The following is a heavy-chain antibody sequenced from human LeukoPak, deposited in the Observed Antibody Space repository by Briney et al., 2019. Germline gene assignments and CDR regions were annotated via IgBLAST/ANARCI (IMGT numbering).Heavy chain of an antibody. V-gene: IGHV3-30*03. CDR2: ITYDDFYK. Sequence: PGGSLRLSCAASGFTFRSYGMHWVRQAPGKGLEWVALITYDDFYKYYGDSVKGRFTISRDNAKNSLYLQMNSLRAEDTAVYYCAASITMFDYWGQGTLVTVSS. D-gene: IGHD3-10*01. CDR1: GFTFRSYG. CDR3: AASITMFDY. J-gene: IGHJ4*02.